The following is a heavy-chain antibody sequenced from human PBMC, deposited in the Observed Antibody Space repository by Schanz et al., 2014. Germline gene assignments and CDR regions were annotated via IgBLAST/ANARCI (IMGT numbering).Heavy chain of an antibody. V-gene: IGHV3-33*08. D-gene: IGHD3-10*01. CDR2: ISYDGSSK. J-gene: IGHJ3*02. CDR3: ARGIITMVRGGDVGAFDI. Sequence: VQLVESGGDLVKPGGSLRLSCEASGFTFSNYGMNWVRQAPGKGLEWVALISYDGSSKNHADSVQGRFTISRDNSKNALYLQMDSMRAEDTAVYYCARGIITMVRGGDVGAFDIWGQGTMVTVSS. CDR1: GFTFSNYG.